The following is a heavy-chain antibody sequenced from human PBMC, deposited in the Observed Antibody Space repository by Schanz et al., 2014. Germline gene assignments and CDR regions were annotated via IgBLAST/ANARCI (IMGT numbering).Heavy chain of an antibody. CDR1: GFTFRSYA. CDR3: ARGVRIDY. V-gene: IGHV3-23*01. D-gene: IGHD3-3*01. J-gene: IGHJ4*02. Sequence: EVQLLESGGGLVQPGGSLRLSCIGSGFTFRSYALGWVRQAPGKGLEWVSGLTEGGGGTYYTDAVKGRFTISRDNSKNTLYLEMNSLTAEDTAVYYCARGVRIDYWGQGTLVTVSS. CDR2: LTEGGGGT.